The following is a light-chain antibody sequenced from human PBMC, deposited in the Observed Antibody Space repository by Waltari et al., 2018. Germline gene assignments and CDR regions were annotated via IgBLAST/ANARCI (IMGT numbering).Light chain of an antibody. Sequence: SYELTQPPSVSVSPGQTASITCSGAQLGDQYVCWYQQKPGQSPLLIIYEDKKRPSGIPERFSGSNSGNTATLTISETQAMDEADYYCQAWDSLMIFGGGTKLTVL. CDR3: QAWDSLMI. J-gene: IGLJ2*01. V-gene: IGLV3-1*01. CDR1: QLGDQY. CDR2: EDK.